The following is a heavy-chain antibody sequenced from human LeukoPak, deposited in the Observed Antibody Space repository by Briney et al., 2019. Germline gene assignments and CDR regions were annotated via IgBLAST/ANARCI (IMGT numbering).Heavy chain of an antibody. D-gene: IGHD3-16*02. J-gene: IGHJ4*02. CDR2: IYYSGST. CDR1: GGSISSSSYY. CDR3: ARHRTMITFGGVIALSYFDY. V-gene: IGHV4-39*01. Sequence: SETLSLTCTVSGGSISSSSYYWGWIRQPPGKGLEWIGSIYYSGSTYYNPSLKSRVTISVDTSKNQFSLKLSSVTAADTAVYYCARHRTMITFGGVIALSYFDYWGQGTLVTVSS.